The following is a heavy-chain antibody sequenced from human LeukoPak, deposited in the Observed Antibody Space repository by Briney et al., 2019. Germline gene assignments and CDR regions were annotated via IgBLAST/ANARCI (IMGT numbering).Heavy chain of an antibody. CDR3: ARDQFSNPDYFDY. Sequence: KPSETLSLTCTVSGGSISSYYWSWIRQPAGKGLEWIGRIYNTGTTNYNPSLKSRVTMSVDTSKNQFSLKLSSVSAADTAVYYCARDQFSNPDYFDYWGQGTLVTVSS. D-gene: IGHD6-13*01. V-gene: IGHV4-4*07. CDR2: IYNTGTT. J-gene: IGHJ4*02. CDR1: GGSISSYY.